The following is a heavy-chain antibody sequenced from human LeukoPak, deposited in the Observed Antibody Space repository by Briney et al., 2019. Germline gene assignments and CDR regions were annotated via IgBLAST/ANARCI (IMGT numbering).Heavy chain of an antibody. CDR1: GYTFTGYY. J-gene: IGHJ5*02. CDR3: ARATGYCSGGSCYLGLLPENWFDP. Sequence: ASVKVSCKGSGYTFTGYYMHWVRQAPGQGLEWMGWINPNSGGTNYAQKLQGRVTMTTDTSTSTAYMELRSLRSDDTAVYYCARATGYCSGGSCYLGLLPENWFDPWGQGTLVTVSS. CDR2: INPNSGGT. D-gene: IGHD2-15*01. V-gene: IGHV1-2*02.